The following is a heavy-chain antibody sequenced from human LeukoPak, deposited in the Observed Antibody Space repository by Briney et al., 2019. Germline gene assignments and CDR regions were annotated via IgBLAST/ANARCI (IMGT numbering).Heavy chain of an antibody. V-gene: IGHV3-73*01. J-gene: IGHJ1*01. Sequence: SGGSLRLSCAASGFTFSGFDMHWVRQASGKGLEWVGRIRSKAHSYATAYAASVKGRFTISRDDSKNTAYLQMNSLKTEDTAVYFCTTHTWRGPTWIEYFQHWGQGTLVTVSA. CDR1: GFTFSGFD. CDR2: IRSKAHSYAT. D-gene: IGHD1-1*01. CDR3: TTHTWRGPTWIEYFQH.